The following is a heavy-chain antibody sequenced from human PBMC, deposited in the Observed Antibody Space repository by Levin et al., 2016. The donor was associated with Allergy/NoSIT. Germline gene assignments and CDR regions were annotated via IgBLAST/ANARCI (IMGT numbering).Heavy chain of an antibody. CDR2: INPNSGGT. D-gene: IGHD3-10*01. CDR3: ARDRGGSSAEDFDY. V-gene: IGHV1-2*02. Sequence: WVRQAPGQGLEWMGWINPNSGGTNYAQKFQGRVTMTRDTSISTAYMELSRLRSDDTAVYYCARDRGGSSAEDFDYWGQGTLVTVSS. J-gene: IGHJ4*02.